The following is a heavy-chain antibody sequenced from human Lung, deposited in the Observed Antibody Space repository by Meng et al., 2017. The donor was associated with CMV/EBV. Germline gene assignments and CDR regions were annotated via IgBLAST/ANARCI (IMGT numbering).Heavy chain of an antibody. V-gene: IGHV4-30-4*08. CDR2: IFYSGSP. J-gene: IGHJ4*02. Sequence: LXCTVSGGSLNSGNYYWNWIRQPPGKGLEWIGYIFYSGSPYYNPSLESRVTISVDTSKNQFSLRLTSVTAADTAIYYCARGPSRPHFDYWDQGTLVTVSS. CDR1: GGSLNSGNYY. D-gene: IGHD2-2*01. CDR3: ARGPSRPHFDY.